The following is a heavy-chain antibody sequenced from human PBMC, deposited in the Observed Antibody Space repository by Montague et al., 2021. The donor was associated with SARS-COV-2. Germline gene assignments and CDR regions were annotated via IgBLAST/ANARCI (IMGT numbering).Heavy chain of an antibody. D-gene: IGHD3-3*01. V-gene: IGHV4-39*01. J-gene: IGHJ5*02. CDR2: IYYSGSI. CDR3: ATRLKGLEPPLDP. Sequence: SETLSLTCDVSGDSIRSASNNWAWIRPPPGRGREWIVMIYYSGSIMYNLSPRIRVTMSVAKTKNQFTLPLNIATAADTAVYFCATRLKGLEPPLDPWGQGTLVTVSS. CDR1: GDSIRSASNN.